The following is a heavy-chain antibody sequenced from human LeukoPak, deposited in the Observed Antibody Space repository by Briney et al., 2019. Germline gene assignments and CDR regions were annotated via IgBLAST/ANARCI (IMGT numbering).Heavy chain of an antibody. V-gene: IGHV3-23*01. D-gene: IGHD3-3*01. J-gene: IGHJ4*02. CDR1: GFTFSSYA. Sequence: GGSLRLSCAASGFTFSSYAMSWVRQAPGKGLEWVSAISGSGGSTYYADSAKGRFTISRDNSKNTLYLQMNSLRAEDTAVYYCAKDLGAYDFWSGPLDYWGQGTLVTVSS. CDR3: AKDLGAYDFWSGPLDY. CDR2: ISGSGGST.